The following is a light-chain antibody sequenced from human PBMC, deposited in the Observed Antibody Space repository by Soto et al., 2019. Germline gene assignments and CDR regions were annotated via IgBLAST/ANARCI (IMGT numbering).Light chain of an antibody. CDR2: AAS. Sequence: DIQMTQSPSSVSASVGDRVTITCRASQGVAYWLAWYQQKPGKAPKLLIYAASSLQSGVPSRFSGSGSGTGFTLTISSLQPEDFATYYCQQSYSTRWTFGQGTKVDIK. CDR3: QQSYSTRWT. CDR1: QGVAYW. V-gene: IGKV1-12*01. J-gene: IGKJ1*01.